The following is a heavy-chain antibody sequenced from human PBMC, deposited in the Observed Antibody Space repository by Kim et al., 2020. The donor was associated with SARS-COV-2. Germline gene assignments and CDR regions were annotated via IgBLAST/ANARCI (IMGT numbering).Heavy chain of an antibody. CDR3: ARVASMWTTDQFIDY. Sequence: SVKVSCKASGDTFSSHAICWVRQAPGQGLEWMGGIIPIFGTTNYAQKFQGRVTITADESTSTAFMELSSLTSEDTAVYYCARVASMWTTDQFIDYWGQGALVTVSS. J-gene: IGHJ4*02. CDR2: IIPIFGTT. V-gene: IGHV1-69*13. CDR1: GDTFSSHA. D-gene: IGHD4-17*01.